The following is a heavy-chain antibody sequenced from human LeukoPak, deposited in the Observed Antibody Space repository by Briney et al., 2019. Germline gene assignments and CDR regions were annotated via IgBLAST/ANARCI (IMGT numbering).Heavy chain of an antibody. CDR3: AKGILWFGEPHQGAFDY. CDR2: SRGSGGIT. D-gene: IGHD3-10*01. J-gene: IGHJ4*02. V-gene: IGHV3-23*01. CDR1: GFTFSTYA. Sequence: GGSLRLSCAPSGFTFSTYAMSWVRQAPGKGLEWVSTSRGSGGITYYADSVKGRFTISRDHSRNTLYLQMDGLRVEDTAVYYCAKGILWFGEPHQGAFDYWGQGTLVTVSS.